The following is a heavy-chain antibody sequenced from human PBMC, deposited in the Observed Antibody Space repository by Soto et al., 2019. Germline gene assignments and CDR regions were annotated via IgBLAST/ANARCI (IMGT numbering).Heavy chain of an antibody. D-gene: IGHD3-3*01. J-gene: IGHJ4*02. V-gene: IGHV4-59*01. CDR1: GGSISSYY. CDR2: IYYSGST. Sequence: SETLSLTCTVSGGSISSYYWSWIRQPPGKGLEWIGYIYYSGSTNYNPSLKSRVTISVDTSKNQFSLKLSSVTAADTAVYYWARSPFGVVTHFDYWGQGTLVTVSS. CDR3: ARSPFGVVTHFDY.